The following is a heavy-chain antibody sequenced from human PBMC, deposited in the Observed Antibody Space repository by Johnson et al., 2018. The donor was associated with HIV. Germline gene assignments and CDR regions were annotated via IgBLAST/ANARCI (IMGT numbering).Heavy chain of an antibody. CDR3: TTDKGVAAAGGGSFGAFDI. V-gene: IGHV3-23*03. CDR2: IYSGGST. J-gene: IGHJ3*02. D-gene: IGHD6-13*01. CDR1: GFTFSSYA. Sequence: VQLVESGGGLVQPGGSLRLSCAASGFTFSSYAMSWVRQAPGKGLEWVSVIYSGGSTYYADSVKGRFTISIDNSKNTLYLQMNSLKTEDTAVYYCTTDKGVAAAGGGSFGAFDIWGQGTMVTVSS.